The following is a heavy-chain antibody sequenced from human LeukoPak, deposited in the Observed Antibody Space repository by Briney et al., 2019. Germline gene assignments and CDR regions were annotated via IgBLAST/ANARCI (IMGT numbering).Heavy chain of an antibody. Sequence: GGSLRLSCEASGFSFPYGMSWVRQAPGKGLEWVSGITNSGENTYYADSVKGRFTISRDNSKNTLYLQMNSLRAEDTAVYYCARERRYSYQYYYYYMDVWGTGTTVTVSS. CDR1: GFSFPYG. V-gene: IGHV3-23*01. D-gene: IGHD5-18*01. CDR2: ITNSGENT. CDR3: ARERRYSYQYYYYYMDV. J-gene: IGHJ6*03.